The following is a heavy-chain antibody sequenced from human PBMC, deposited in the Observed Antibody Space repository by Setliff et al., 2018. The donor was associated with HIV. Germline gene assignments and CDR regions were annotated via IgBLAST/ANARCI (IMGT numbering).Heavy chain of an antibody. Sequence: GESLKISCKGSGYSFTSYWISWVRQMPGKGLEWMGRIDPSDSYTNYSPSFQGHATISADKSISTAYLQWSSLKASDTAMYYCARLAEPLGIMAAFDIWGQGTMVTVSS. V-gene: IGHV5-10-1*01. D-gene: IGHD3-16*01. CDR1: GYSFTSYW. J-gene: IGHJ3*02. CDR2: IDPSDSYT. CDR3: ARLAEPLGIMAAFDI.